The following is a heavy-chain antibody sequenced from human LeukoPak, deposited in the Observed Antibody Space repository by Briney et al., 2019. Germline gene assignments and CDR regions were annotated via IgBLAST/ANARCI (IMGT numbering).Heavy chain of an antibody. D-gene: IGHD3-10*01. CDR1: GYTFTSYY. CDR2: INPSGGST. V-gene: IGHV1-46*01. CDR3: ARGHYGSGPVPDY. J-gene: IGHJ4*02. Sequence: ASVKVSCKASGYTFTSYYMHWVRQAPGQGLEWMGIINPSGGSTRYAPKFQGRVTMTRDTSTRTVYMDLSSLRSDDTPVYYCARGHYGSGPVPDYGGQGTLVTVS.